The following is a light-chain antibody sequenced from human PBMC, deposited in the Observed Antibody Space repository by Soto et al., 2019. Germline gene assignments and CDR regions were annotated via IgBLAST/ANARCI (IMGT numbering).Light chain of an antibody. Sequence: DIQMTQYPSSLSASVGDRVTITCRASQAIRNDLAWYQQKPGRAPKRLIYGSSSLQSGVPSRFSGRGSGTEFTLTISSLQPEDFATYYCLQHNVFPRTFGQGTKVEIK. CDR2: GSS. CDR1: QAIRND. CDR3: LQHNVFPRT. J-gene: IGKJ1*01. V-gene: IGKV1-17*01.